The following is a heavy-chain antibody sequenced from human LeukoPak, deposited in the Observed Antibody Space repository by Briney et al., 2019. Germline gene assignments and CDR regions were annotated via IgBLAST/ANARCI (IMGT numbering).Heavy chain of an antibody. J-gene: IGHJ4*02. V-gene: IGHV3-53*01. Sequence: GGSLRLSRAASGFTVSSNYMSWVRQAPGKGMEWVSVTYSSGSTYYADSVKGRFTISRDNSKNTLDLQMNSLRAEDTAVYYCARDVYTGRYYLDYWGQGTLVTVSS. CDR2: TYSSGST. D-gene: IGHD1-26*01. CDR3: ARDVYTGRYYLDY. CDR1: GFTVSSNY.